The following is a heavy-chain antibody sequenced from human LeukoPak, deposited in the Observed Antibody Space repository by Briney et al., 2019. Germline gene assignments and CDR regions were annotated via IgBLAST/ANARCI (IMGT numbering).Heavy chain of an antibody. V-gene: IGHV3-30*04. Sequence: GGSLRLSCAASGLTFTNYAIHWVRQAPGRGLEWVAVISFDGSNKYYGDSVKGRFTISRDNSKNTLYLQMNSLRAEDTAVYYCARDYTLFPHWYFALWGRGTLVTVSS. D-gene: IGHD2-2*02. CDR1: GLTFTNYA. CDR2: ISFDGSNK. CDR3: ARDYTLFPHWYFAL. J-gene: IGHJ2*01.